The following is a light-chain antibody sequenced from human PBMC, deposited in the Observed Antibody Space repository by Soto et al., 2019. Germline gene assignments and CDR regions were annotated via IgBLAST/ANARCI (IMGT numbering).Light chain of an antibody. CDR3: QQRSNWPWT. CDR2: DAS. J-gene: IGKJ1*01. CDR1: PSVSSY. Sequence: ETVLTQSPATLSLSPGERATLSCRASPSVSSYLAWYQQKAGQAPRLLIYDASNRATGIPARFSGSGSGTDFTLTISSLEPEDFAVYYRQQRSNWPWTFGQGTKVEIK. V-gene: IGKV3-11*01.